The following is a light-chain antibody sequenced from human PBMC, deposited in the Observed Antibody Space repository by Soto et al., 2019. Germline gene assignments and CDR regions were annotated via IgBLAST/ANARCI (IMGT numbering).Light chain of an antibody. CDR3: QQRVNWPLT. CDR1: QNVGTY. V-gene: IGKV3-11*01. CDR2: DAF. J-gene: IGKJ4*01. Sequence: EIVLTQSPGTLSVSPGERATLSCRASQNVGTYLAWYQQKPGQAPRLLIYDAFNRATGIPARFSGSGSGTDFTLTISSLDPEDFAVYYCQQRVNWPLTFGGGTKVEIK.